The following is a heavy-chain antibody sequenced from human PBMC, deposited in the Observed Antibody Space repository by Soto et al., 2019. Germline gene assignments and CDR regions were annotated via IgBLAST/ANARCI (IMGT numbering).Heavy chain of an antibody. CDR1: GGSISSSNYY. D-gene: IGHD2-21*01. CDR2: IYYSGST. Sequence: QLQLQESGPGLVKPSETLSLTCTVSGGSISSSNYYWGWIRQPPGKGLEWIGNIYYSGSTYYHPSLNSRVTISVDTSMIQLPLKLSSVTAADTAVYYSASSEFHWGQGTLVTVSS. V-gene: IGHV4-39*01. J-gene: IGHJ4*02. CDR3: ASSEFH.